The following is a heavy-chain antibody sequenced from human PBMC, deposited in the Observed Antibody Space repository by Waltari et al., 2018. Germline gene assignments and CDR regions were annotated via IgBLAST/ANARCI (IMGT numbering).Heavy chain of an antibody. CDR1: GLTINTYT. CDR2: ISYDGSKK. Sequence: QVQLVESGGGVVQPGRSLRLSCEASGLTINTYTMHWVRPAPGKWLEWVALISYDGSKKYYGDSVKGRFTISRDHLKNTLYLQMNSLRADDTAVYFCARGDVVVVVPYGYYWGQGTLVTVSS. J-gene: IGHJ4*02. V-gene: IGHV3-30*01. D-gene: IGHD2-15*01. CDR3: ARGDVVVVVPYGYY.